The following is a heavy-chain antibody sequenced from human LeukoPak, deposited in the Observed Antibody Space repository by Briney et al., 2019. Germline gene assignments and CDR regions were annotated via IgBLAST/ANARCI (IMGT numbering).Heavy chain of an antibody. CDR1: GDSITNSRYY. D-gene: IGHD3-3*01. CDR3: ARLNNDFSSGHYTGGYYYMAV. V-gene: IGHV4-39*01. Sequence: SETLSLTCTVSGDSITNSRYYWGWIRQPPGKGLDWIVTISHGVSAQYAPSLKSRVSILLHSSTNQFSLVAASVTAAASGQYYCARLNNDFSSGHYTGGYYYMAVWGKGTTVIVYS. J-gene: IGHJ6*03. CDR2: ISHGVSA.